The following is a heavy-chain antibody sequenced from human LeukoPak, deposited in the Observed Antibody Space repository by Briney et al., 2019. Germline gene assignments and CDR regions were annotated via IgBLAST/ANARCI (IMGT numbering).Heavy chain of an antibody. J-gene: IGHJ6*03. Sequence: NTSETLSLTCAVYGGSFSGYYWSWIRQPPGKGLDWIGEINHSGSTNYNPSLKSRVTISVDTSKNQFSLKLSSVTAADTAVYYCARGQYYYYYYMDVWGKGTTVTVSS. CDR3: ARGQYYYYYYMDV. CDR2: INHSGST. CDR1: GGSFSGYY. V-gene: IGHV4-34*01.